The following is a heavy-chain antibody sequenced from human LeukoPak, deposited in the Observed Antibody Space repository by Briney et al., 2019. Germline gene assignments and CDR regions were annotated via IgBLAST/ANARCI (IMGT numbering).Heavy chain of an antibody. CDR2: IYYSGST. CDR3: ARQKSGVCSSTSCYQTHFDY. CDR1: AGSISSYY. Sequence: SETLSLTCTVSAGSISSYYWSWIRQPPGKGLEWIGYIYYSGSTNYNPSLKSRVTISVDTSKNQFSLKLTSVTAADTAVYYCARQKSGVCSSTSCYQTHFDYWGQGTLVTVSS. D-gene: IGHD2-2*01. V-gene: IGHV4-59*01. J-gene: IGHJ4*02.